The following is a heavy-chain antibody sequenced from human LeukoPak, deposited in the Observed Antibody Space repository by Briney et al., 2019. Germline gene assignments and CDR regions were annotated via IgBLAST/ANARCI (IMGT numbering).Heavy chain of an antibody. CDR3: AKDLFLTYSSGWEPFDY. D-gene: IGHD6-19*01. CDR1: GFTFSSYG. J-gene: IGHJ4*02. Sequence: GGSLRLSCAASGFTFSSYGMHWVRQAPGKGLEWVAVISYDGSNKYYADSVKGRFTISRDNSKNTLYLQMNSLRAGDTAVYYCAKDLFLTYSSGWEPFDYWGQGTLVTVSS. V-gene: IGHV3-30*18. CDR2: ISYDGSNK.